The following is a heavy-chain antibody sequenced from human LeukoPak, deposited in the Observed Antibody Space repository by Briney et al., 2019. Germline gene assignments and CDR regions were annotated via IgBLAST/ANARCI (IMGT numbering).Heavy chain of an antibody. CDR2: SSGSDDGK. Sequence: GGSLRLSCTASGLSLNNYAMSWVRQVPGKGLEWVSASSGSDDGKWYAESVRGRFTISRDTSKNTVYLQMNSLRVEDAGVYYCAKAPVTSCRGAFCYPFDYWGHGTLVTVSS. CDR3: AKAPVTSCRGAFCYPFDY. J-gene: IGHJ4*01. CDR1: GLSLNNYA. D-gene: IGHD2-21*01. V-gene: IGHV3-23*01.